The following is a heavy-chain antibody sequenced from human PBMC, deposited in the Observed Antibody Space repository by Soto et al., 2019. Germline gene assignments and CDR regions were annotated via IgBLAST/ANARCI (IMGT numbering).Heavy chain of an antibody. J-gene: IGHJ4*02. V-gene: IGHV3-23*01. CDR2: ISGSGGST. D-gene: IGHD3-3*01. CDR3: AKLPRLYYDFWSGPIFDY. Sequence: EVQLLESGGGLVQPGGSLRLSCAASGFTFSSYAMSWVRQAPGKGLEWVSAISGSGGSTYYADSVKGRFTISRDNSKNPLYLQMNSLRAEDTAVYYCAKLPRLYYDFWSGPIFDYWGQGTLVTVSS. CDR1: GFTFSSYA.